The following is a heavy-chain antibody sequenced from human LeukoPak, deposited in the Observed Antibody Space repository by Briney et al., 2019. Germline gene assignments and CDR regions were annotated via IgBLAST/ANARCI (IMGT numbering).Heavy chain of an antibody. Sequence: PSETLSLTCAVYGGSFSGDFWTWIRQPPGKGLEWIGEINHSGSTNYNPSLKSRVAISVDTSKNQFSLKLSSVTAADTAVYYCARGKRGYSSSWYDYWGQGTLVTVSS. D-gene: IGHD6-13*01. CDR2: INHSGST. V-gene: IGHV4-34*01. J-gene: IGHJ4*02. CDR1: GGSFSGDF. CDR3: ARGKRGYSSSWYDY.